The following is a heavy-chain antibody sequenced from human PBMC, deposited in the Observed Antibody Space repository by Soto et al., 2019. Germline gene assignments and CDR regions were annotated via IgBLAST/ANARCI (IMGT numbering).Heavy chain of an antibody. J-gene: IGHJ5*02. D-gene: IGHD3-3*01. CDR2: IIPIFGTA. CDR1: GGTFSSYA. CDR3: ARVGEWLLSYWFDP. Sequence: QVQLVQSGAEVKKPGSSVKVSCKASGGTFSSYAISWVRQAPGQGLEWMGGIIPIFGTANYAQKFQGRVTITADKPTNTAYMELSSLRSEETAVYCCARVGEWLLSYWFDPWGQGTLVTVSS. V-gene: IGHV1-69*06.